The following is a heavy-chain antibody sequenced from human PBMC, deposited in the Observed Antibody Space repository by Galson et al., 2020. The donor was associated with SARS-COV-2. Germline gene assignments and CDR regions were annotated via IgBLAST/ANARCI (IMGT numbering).Heavy chain of an antibody. CDR2: INSDGNIT. CDR1: GFTFSSYW. D-gene: IGHD2-15*01. J-gene: IGHJ4*02. V-gene: IGHV3-74*03. CDR3: AAARLY. Sequence: GGSLRLSCAASGFTFSSYWMHWVRQAPGKGLVWVSRINSDGNITTYADSVKGRFTISRDNAKNTLYLQMYSLRAEDTAVYYCAAARLYWGQGTLVTVSP.